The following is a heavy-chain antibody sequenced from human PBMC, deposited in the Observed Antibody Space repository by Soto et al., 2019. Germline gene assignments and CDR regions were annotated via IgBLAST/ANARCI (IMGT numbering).Heavy chain of an antibody. D-gene: IGHD2-21*02. CDR1: GFSFTNFA. Sequence: GGSLRLSCGASGFSFTNFAMSWVRQVPGKGLEWVAGIGASGDITWYADSVKGRLSISRDNSKNTLYLQLNSLRFEDTAVYYCAKDDFTDRGDDYFDYWGPGTLVTV. CDR3: AKDDFTDRGDDYFDY. J-gene: IGHJ4*02. CDR2: IGASGDIT. V-gene: IGHV3-23*01.